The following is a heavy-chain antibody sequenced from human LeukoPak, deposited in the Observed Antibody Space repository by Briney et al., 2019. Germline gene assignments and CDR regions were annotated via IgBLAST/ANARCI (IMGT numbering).Heavy chain of an antibody. V-gene: IGHV3-48*02. Sequence: PGGSLRLSCAASGFTFSSYSMKWVRQAPGKGLEWVSYISSSSSTIYYADSVKGRFTISRDNAKNSLYLQMNSLRDEDTAVYYCASGPYSSSWYPGADYWGQGTLVTVSS. J-gene: IGHJ4*02. CDR3: ASGPYSSSWYPGADY. CDR1: GFTFSSYS. D-gene: IGHD6-13*01. CDR2: ISSSSSTI.